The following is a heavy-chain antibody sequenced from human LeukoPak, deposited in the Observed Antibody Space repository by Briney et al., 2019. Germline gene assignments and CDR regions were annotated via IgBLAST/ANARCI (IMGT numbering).Heavy chain of an antibody. CDR1: ERTFRASA. CDR3: ARGERDFDY. Sequence: GGSLRLSCTFSERTFRASAVTGGRQAPGKGLEWIGCTRSKVYSGTTEYAASVKGRITISRDESKSIAYLQMDSLTTEDTAVCFCARGERDFDYWGQGTLVTVSS. D-gene: IGHD3-16*01. V-gene: IGHV3-49*04. CDR2: TRSKVYSGTT. J-gene: IGHJ4*02.